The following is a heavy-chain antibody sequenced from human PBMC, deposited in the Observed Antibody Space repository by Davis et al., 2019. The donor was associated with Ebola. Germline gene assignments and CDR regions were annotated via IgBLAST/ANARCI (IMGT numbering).Heavy chain of an antibody. CDR2: INHSGST. J-gene: IGHJ4*02. CDR3: ARGQELYFDY. CDR1: GGSFSGYY. Sequence: GSLRLSCAVYGGSFSGYYWSWIRQPPGKGLEWIGEINHSGSTNYNPSLKSRVTISVDTSKNQFSLKLSSVTAADTAVYYCARGQELYFDYWGQGTLVTVSS. D-gene: IGHD1-26*01. V-gene: IGHV4-34*01.